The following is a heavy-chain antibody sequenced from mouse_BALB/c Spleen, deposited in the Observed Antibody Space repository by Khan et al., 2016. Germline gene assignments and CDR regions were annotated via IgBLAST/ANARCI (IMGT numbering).Heavy chain of an antibody. CDR2: ISYSGST. CDR3: ARGGWLPIDY. J-gene: IGHJ2*01. D-gene: IGHD2-3*01. Sequence: EVQLVEPGPGLVKPSQSLSLTCTVTGYSITSDYAWNWIRQFPGNKLEWMGYISYSGSTSYNPSLKSRISITRDTSKNQFFLQLNSVTTEDTATXYCARGGWLPIDYWGQGTTLTVSS. V-gene: IGHV3-2*02. CDR1: GYSITSDYA.